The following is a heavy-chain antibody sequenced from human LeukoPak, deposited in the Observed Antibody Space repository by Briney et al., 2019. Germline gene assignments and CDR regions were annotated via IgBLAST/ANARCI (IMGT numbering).Heavy chain of an antibody. J-gene: IGHJ6*02. V-gene: IGHV1-18*01. D-gene: IGHD2-2*01. CDR2: ISAYNGNA. Sequence: ASVKVSCKASGYAFTNYGISWVRQAPGQGLEWMGWISAYNGNANYAQKFQGRVTMTTDTTTSTAYMELRSLRSDDPAVYYCAREIVEVVQAATNYYNGMDVWGQGTTVTVSS. CDR3: AREIVEVVQAATNYYNGMDV. CDR1: GYAFTNYG.